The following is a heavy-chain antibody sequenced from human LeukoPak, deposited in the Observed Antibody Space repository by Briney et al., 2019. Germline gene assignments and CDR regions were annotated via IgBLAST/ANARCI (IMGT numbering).Heavy chain of an antibody. Sequence: GGSLRLACAASGFTFSSYEMNWVRQVPGKGLEWVSYISRSGSNKHYADSVKGRFSISRDNAKNSLFLQMNSLRGEDTAVYYCARVGNGRSWDYWGQGTLVSVSS. CDR3: ARVGNGRSWDY. CDR2: ISRSGSNK. D-gene: IGHD2-15*01. V-gene: IGHV3-48*03. CDR1: GFTFSSYE. J-gene: IGHJ4*02.